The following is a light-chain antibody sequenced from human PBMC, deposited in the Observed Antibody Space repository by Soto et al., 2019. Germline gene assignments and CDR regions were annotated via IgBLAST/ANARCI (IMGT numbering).Light chain of an antibody. J-gene: IGKJ2*01. CDR1: QSVSSSY. V-gene: IGKV3-20*01. Sequence: EIVLTQSPGTLSLSPGERATLSCRASQSVSSSYLAWYQQKPGQAPRLLIYVASSRATGIPDRFSGSGSGTDFTRTNSALEPEAFAVYYCQQYGSSPYTFGQATKLEIK. CDR3: QQYGSSPYT. CDR2: VAS.